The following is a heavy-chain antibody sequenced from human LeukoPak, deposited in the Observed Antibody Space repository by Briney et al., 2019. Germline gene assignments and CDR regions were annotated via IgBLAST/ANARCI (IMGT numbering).Heavy chain of an antibody. J-gene: IGHJ6*03. Sequence: GDSRKISRKRSGYSFPSYWIGWVRQMPGKGLEWMESIDLGVSDPRYSPSFQGKVTISAGKSISTAYLQWSSLKASDTAMYYCARATGSYYSYYYMDVWGKGTTVTVSS. CDR1: GYSFPSYW. V-gene: IGHV5-51*01. CDR2: IDLGVSDP. D-gene: IGHD1-26*01. CDR3: ARATGSYYSYYYMDV.